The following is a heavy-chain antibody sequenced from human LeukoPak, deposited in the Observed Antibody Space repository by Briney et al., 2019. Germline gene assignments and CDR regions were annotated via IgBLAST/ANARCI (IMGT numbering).Heavy chain of an antibody. Sequence: GSLRLSCAASGFTVSSNYMSWVRQAPGKGLEWIGRIYTSGSTDYNPSLKSRVTISRDTSKNEFSLILSSVTAADTAVYYCARDSPPAYCSGGSCYFDYWGQGTLVTVSS. CDR1: GFTVSSNY. CDR3: ARDSPPAYCSGGSCYFDY. CDR2: IYTSGST. D-gene: IGHD2-15*01. V-gene: IGHV4-4*08. J-gene: IGHJ4*02.